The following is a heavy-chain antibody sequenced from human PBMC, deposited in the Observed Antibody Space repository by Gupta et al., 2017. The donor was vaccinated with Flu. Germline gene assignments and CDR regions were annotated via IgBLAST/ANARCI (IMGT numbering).Heavy chain of an antibody. D-gene: IGHD3-10*01. CDR1: GFTFSSYA. CDR2: ISGSGGST. Sequence: EVQLLESGGGLVQPGGSLRLSCAASGFTFSSYAMSWVRQAPGKGLEWVSAISGSGGSTYYADSVKGRFTISRDNSKNTLYLQMNSLRAEDTAVYYCAKDSDLKYYGSGSYPAFFDPWGQGTLVTVSS. CDR3: AKDSDLKYYGSGSYPAFFDP. J-gene: IGHJ5*02. V-gene: IGHV3-23*01.